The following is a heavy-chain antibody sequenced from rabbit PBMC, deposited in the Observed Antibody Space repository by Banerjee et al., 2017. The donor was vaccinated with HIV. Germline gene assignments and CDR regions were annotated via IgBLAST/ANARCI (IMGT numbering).Heavy chain of an antibody. D-gene: IGHD4-2*01. V-gene: IGHV1S40*01. CDR2: IYVGSGGYT. Sequence: QSLEESGGDLVKPGASLTLTCKASGFSFSSGYYMCWVRQAPGKGLEWIACIYVGSGGYTYYASWAKGRITISKTSSTTVALQMTSLTAADTATCFCARGSAYAGAGYALWGPGTLVTVS. J-gene: IGHJ6*01. CDR3: ARGSAYAGAGYAL. CDR1: GFSFSSGYY.